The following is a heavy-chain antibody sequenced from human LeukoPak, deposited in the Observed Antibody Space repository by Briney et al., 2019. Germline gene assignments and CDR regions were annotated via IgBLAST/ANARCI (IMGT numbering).Heavy chain of an antibody. V-gene: IGHV3-7*01. D-gene: IGHD3-16*01. CDR1: GSTFSDYW. CDR2: IKQDGSQK. CDR3: ARGRGTDN. Sequence: GGSLRLSCAASGSTFSDYWMSWVRQAPGKGLEWVANIKQDGSQKYYVDSVKGRFTISRDNAKNSLYLQMNSLRVEDTAVYYCARGRGTDNWGLGTLVTVSS. J-gene: IGHJ4*02.